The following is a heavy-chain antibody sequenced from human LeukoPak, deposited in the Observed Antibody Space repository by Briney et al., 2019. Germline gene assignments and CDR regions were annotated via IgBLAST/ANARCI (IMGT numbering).Heavy chain of an antibody. V-gene: IGHV3-30-3*01. Sequence: PGRSLRLSCAASGFTFSSYAMHWVRQAPGKGLEWVAVISYDGSNKYYADSVMGRFTISRDNSKNTLYLQMNSLRAEDTAVYYCARDGGYSGYDLNDYWGQGTLVTVSS. CDR3: ARDGGYSGYDLNDY. D-gene: IGHD5-12*01. CDR2: ISYDGSNK. CDR1: GFTFSSYA. J-gene: IGHJ4*02.